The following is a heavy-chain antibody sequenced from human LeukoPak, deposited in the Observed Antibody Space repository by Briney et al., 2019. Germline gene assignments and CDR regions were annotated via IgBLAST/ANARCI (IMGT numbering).Heavy chain of an antibody. Sequence: GGSLRLSCAASGFTFSSYSMNSVRQAPGKGLEWVSSISSSSSYIYYADPVKGRFTISRDNSKNSLYLQMNSLRDEDTAVYYCARDPYSGGYGAYYYYYMDVWGKGTTVTVSS. CDR1: GFTFSSYS. D-gene: IGHD6-19*01. J-gene: IGHJ6*03. V-gene: IGHV3-21*01. CDR2: ISSSSSYI. CDR3: ARDPYSGGYGAYYYYYMDV.